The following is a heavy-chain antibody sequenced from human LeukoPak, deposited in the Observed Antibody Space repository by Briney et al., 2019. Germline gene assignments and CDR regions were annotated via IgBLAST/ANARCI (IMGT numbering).Heavy chain of an antibody. J-gene: IGHJ6*02. CDR2: INPSGGSP. CDR3: ARRASIVTHDYYGTDV. CDR1: GYTFTSYA. Sequence: ASVKVSCKASGYTFTSYAMHWVRQAPGQRLEWMGIINPSGGSPKYAQKFQGRVTMTSDTSTSTVYMELSSLRSEDTAVYYYARRASIVTHDYYGTDVWGQGTTVTVSS. V-gene: IGHV1-46*01. D-gene: IGHD5-18*01.